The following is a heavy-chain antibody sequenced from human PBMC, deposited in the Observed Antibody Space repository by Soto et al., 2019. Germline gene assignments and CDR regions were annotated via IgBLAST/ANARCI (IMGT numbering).Heavy chain of an antibody. V-gene: IGHV5-51*01. CDR1: GYSFNTYW. CDR3: ARRHCSSTSCHTGSQYYFDY. J-gene: IGHJ4*02. Sequence: PGESLKISCKGFGYSFNTYWIAWVRQMPVKGLEWMGIIYPGESDSRYSPSFQGQVTVSADKSMNTAYLQWSSLKASDTAIYYCARRHCSSTSCHTGSQYYFDYWGQGTQVTVSS. CDR2: IYPGESDS. D-gene: IGHD2-2*02.